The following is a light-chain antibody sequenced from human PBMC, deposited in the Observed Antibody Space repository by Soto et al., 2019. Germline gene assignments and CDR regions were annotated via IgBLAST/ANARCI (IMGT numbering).Light chain of an antibody. J-gene: IGLJ2*01. CDR1: SSDVGGYIY. Sequence: QYALTQPASVSGSPGQSITISCTGTSSDVGGYIYVSWYQQHPGKAPKLMIYEVSNRPSGVSNRFSGSKSGNTASLTISGLQAEDEADYYCSLYTTSTTLGVVFGGGTKLTVL. CDR3: SLYTTSTTLGVV. V-gene: IGLV2-14*01. CDR2: EVS.